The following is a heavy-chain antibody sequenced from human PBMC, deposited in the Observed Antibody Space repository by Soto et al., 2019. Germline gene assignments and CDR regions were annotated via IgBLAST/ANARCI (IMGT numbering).Heavy chain of an antibody. D-gene: IGHD6-19*01. V-gene: IGHV4-34*01. J-gene: IGHJ2*01. CDR2: INHSGST. CDR3: ASLASAWQYYSFVF. Sequence: QVQLQQWGAGLLKPSETLSLTCAVYGGSFSPYFWSWIRQPPGKGLEWIGEINHSGSTNYNPSLTRRATLSVDTSKNRVSLQRTPVTAADTAVYYWASLASAWQYYSFVFWARGPPVTVS. CDR1: GGSFSPYF.